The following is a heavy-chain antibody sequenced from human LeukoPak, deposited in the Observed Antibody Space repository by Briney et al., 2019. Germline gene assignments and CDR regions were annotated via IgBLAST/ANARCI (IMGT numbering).Heavy chain of an antibody. CDR1: GGSFSGYY. D-gene: IGHD1-26*01. J-gene: IGHJ4*02. Sequence: PSETLSLTCAVYGGSFSGYYWSWIRQPPGKGLEWIGEINHSGSTNYNPSLKSRVTISVDTSKNQFSLKLSSVTAADTAVYYCAREVEEVGATYYFDYWGQGTLVTVSS. CDR2: INHSGST. V-gene: IGHV4-34*01. CDR3: AREVEEVGATYYFDY.